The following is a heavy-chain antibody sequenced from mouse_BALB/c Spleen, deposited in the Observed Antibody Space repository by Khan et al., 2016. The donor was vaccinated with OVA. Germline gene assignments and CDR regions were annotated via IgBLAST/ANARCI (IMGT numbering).Heavy chain of an antibody. CDR2: IYTYTGEP. CDR1: GYTFTNYG. J-gene: IGHJ4*01. V-gene: IGHV9-3-1*01. D-gene: IGHD1-1*01. CDR3: ARGSSRAVDY. Sequence: QIQLVQSGPELKKPGETVKISCKASGYTFTNYGMNWVKQAPGKGLKWMGWIYTYTGEPTYADDFKGRFAFSLESSASTAFLQINNLTNDDTATYFCARGSSRAVDYWGQGTSVTVSS.